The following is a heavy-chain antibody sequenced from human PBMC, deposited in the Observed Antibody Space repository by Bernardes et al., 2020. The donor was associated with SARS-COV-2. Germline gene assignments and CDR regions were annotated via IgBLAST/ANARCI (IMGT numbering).Heavy chain of an antibody. J-gene: IGHJ4*02. V-gene: IGHV4-34*01. CDR3: ARGGSGSVATIQGVDY. D-gene: IGHD5-12*01. CDR1: GGSFSGYY. CDR2: INHSGST. Sequence: SETLSLTCAVYGGSFSGYYWSWIRQPPGKGLEWIGEINHSGSTNYNPSLKSRVTISVDTSKNQFSLKLSSVTAADTAVYYCARGGSGSVATIQGVDYWGQGTLVTVSS.